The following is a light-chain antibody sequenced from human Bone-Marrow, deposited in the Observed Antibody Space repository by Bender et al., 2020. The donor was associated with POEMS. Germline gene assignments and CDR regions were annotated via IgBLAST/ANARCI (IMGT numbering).Light chain of an antibody. CDR3: QSYDNSLGGWV. CDR2: GNI. J-gene: IGLJ3*02. V-gene: IGLV1-40*01. Sequence: QSVLTQPPSVSAAPGQRVTISCTGSSSNIGAGYDVHWYQQLPGTAPKLLIYGNINRPSGVPDRFSGSKSGTSASLAITGLQAEDEGDYYCQSYDNSLGGWVFGGGTKLTVL. CDR1: SSNIGAGYD.